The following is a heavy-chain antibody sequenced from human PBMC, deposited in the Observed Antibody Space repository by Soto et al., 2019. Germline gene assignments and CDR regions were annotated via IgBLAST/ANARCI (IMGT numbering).Heavy chain of an antibody. J-gene: IGHJ4*02. CDR1: GFPFSSYG. CDR3: VGGQYYFDY. Sequence: QVQLVESGGGVVQPGRSLRLSCAASGFPFSSYGMHWVREAPGKGLEWVAVISYDGSNKYYPDSVKGRFTISRDNSASKLYLQMNSLRTEDTALYYCVGGQYYFDYRGQGTLVTVSP. D-gene: IGHD3-10*01. V-gene: IGHV3-30*03. CDR2: ISYDGSNK.